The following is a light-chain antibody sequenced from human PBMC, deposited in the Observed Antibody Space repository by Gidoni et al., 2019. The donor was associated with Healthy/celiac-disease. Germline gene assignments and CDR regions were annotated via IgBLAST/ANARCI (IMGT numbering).Light chain of an antibody. Sequence: SYELTQPPSVSVSPGQTASITCSGDKLGDKYACWYQQKPGQSPVLVIYQESKRPSGIPERFSGSNPGNTATLTISGTQAMDEADYYCQAWDSSTGGVFGGGTKLTVL. J-gene: IGLJ2*01. CDR3: QAWDSSTGGV. V-gene: IGLV3-1*01. CDR1: KLGDKY. CDR2: QES.